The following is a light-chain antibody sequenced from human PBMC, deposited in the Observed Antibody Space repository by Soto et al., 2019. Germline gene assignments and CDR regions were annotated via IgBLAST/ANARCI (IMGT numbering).Light chain of an antibody. CDR1: QGIGNY. V-gene: IGKV1-27*01. CDR3: QKYDRAPRT. J-gene: IGKJ1*01. CDR2: GAS. Sequence: DIPMTQSPPSLSASVGYRVTITCRASQGIGNYLAWYQQKPGKVPKLLIYGASTLQSGVPSRFSGSGSGTDFTLTISSLRHEDVATYYCQKYDRAPRTFGPGTKVDIK.